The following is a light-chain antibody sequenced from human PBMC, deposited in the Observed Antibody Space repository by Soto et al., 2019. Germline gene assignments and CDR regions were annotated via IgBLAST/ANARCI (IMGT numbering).Light chain of an antibody. V-gene: IGLV1-47*01. J-gene: IGLJ2*01. Sequence: QSVLTQPPSASGTPGQRVTISCSGSSSNIGSNYVYWYQQFPGTAPKLLIYRNNQRPSGVPARFSASKSETSASLAISGLRSEDEADYYCAAWDDSRVVFGGGTKLTVL. CDR2: RNN. CDR1: SSNIGSNY. CDR3: AAWDDSRVV.